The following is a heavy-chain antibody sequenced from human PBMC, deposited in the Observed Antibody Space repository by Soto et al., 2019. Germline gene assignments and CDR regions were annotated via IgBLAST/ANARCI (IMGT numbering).Heavy chain of an antibody. D-gene: IGHD1-1*01. J-gene: IGHJ4*02. V-gene: IGHV1-46*01. CDR2: INPSGDGT. CDR1: GYTFTAYY. CDR3: ARGSTVALEY. Sequence: QVQMLQSGAEVKKPGASVKVSCKASGYTFTAYYVHWVRQAPGQGLEWMGFINPSGDGTTYGRKFQGRVTMTRDTSTSTVYMDLSTLRSEDTAVYYCARGSTVALEYWGQGTLVTVSA.